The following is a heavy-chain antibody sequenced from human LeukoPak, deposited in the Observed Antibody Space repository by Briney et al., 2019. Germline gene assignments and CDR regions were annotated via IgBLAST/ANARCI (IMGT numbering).Heavy chain of an antibody. CDR2: IYTSGST. CDR1: GGSISSYY. J-gene: IGHJ4*02. CDR3: ARDSRPGIAAAGLLDY. V-gene: IGHV4-4*07. Sequence: SETLSLTCTVSGGSISSYYWSWIRQPAGKGLEWIGRIYTSGSTNYNPSLKSRVTMSVDTSKNQFSLKLSSVTAADTAVYYCARDSRPGIAAAGLLDYWGQGTLVTVS. D-gene: IGHD6-13*01.